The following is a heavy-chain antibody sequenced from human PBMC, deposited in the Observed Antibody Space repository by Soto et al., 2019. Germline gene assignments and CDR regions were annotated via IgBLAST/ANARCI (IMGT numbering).Heavy chain of an antibody. D-gene: IGHD2-2*01. CDR1: GYRFTSHW. J-gene: IGHJ6*02. CDR3: ARSSVVVIPAALAMDV. CDR2: IYPSDSDT. V-gene: IGHV5-51*01. Sequence: PGESLKISCQGTGYRFTSHWIGWVRQMPGKGLEWMGIIYPSDSDTRYSPSFQGQVTFSVDKSISTAYLQWSSLKASDTAIYYCARSSVVVIPAALAMDVWGRGTTVTV.